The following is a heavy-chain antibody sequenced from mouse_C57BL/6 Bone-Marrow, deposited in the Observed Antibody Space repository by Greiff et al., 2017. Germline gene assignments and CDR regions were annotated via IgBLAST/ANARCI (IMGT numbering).Heavy chain of an antibody. J-gene: IGHJ3*01. CDR1: GYTFTSYG. D-gene: IGHD2-3*01. V-gene: IGHV1-81*01. CDR3: ARRGWLLPFAY. CDR2: IYPRSGNT. Sequence: QVQLKQSGAELARPGASVQLSCKASGYTFTSYGISWVKQRTGQGLEWIGEIYPRSGNTYYNEKFKGKATLTADKSSSTAYMELRSLTSEDSAVYFCARRGWLLPFAYWGQGTLVTVSA.